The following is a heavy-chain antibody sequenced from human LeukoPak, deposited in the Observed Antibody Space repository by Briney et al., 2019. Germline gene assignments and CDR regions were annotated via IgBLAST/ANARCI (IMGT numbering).Heavy chain of an antibody. CDR1: GFTFDDYA. V-gene: IGHV3-43*02. CDR2: ISGDGGST. CDR3: AKLQEGIDSYGYPFGY. Sequence: PGGSLRLSCAASGFTFDDYAMHWVRQAPGKGLEWVSLISGDGGSTYYADSVKGRFTISRDSSKNSLYLQMNSLRTEDTALYYCAKLQEGIDSYGYPFGYWGQGTLVTVSS. D-gene: IGHD5-18*01. J-gene: IGHJ4*02.